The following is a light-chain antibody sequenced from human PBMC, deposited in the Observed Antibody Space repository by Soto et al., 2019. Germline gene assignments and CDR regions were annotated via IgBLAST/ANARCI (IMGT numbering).Light chain of an antibody. CDR3: QQYNNYSWT. J-gene: IGKJ1*01. CDR2: DAS. Sequence: DIQMTQSPSTLSASVGDRVTITCRASQSISSWLAWYQQKPGKAPKLLIYDASSLESGVPSRFSGSGSGTEFTFTISSLQPDDFATYYCQQYNNYSWTFGQGTKVDIK. CDR1: QSISSW. V-gene: IGKV1-5*01.